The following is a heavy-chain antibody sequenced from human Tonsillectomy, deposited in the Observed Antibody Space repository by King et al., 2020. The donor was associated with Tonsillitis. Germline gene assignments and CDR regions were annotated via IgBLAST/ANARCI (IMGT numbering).Heavy chain of an antibody. D-gene: IGHD5-12*01. V-gene: IGHV1-2*02. CDR3: ARDREGGYTLSEGDY. J-gene: IGHJ4*02. CDR1: GYTFTGYY. Sequence: QLVQSGAEVKKPGASVKVSCKASGYTFTGYYMHWVRQAPGQGLECMGWINPNSGGANCAQKFQGRVTMTRDTSIITAYMELSRLRSDDTAVYYCARDREGGYTLSEGDYWGQGTLVTVSS. CDR2: INPNSGGA.